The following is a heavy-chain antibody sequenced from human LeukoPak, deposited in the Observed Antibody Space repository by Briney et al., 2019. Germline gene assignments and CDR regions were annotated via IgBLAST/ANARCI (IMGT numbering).Heavy chain of an antibody. V-gene: IGHV4-4*02. D-gene: IGHD2-2*01. Sequence: PSGTLSLTCAVSGGSISSSNWWSWVRQPPGKGLEWIGEIYHSGSTNYNPSLKSRVTISVDKSKNQFSLKLSSVTAADTAVYYCAREGGGGCSSTSCPLDYWGQGTLVTVSS. CDR1: GGSISSSNW. CDR3: AREGGGGCSSTSCPLDY. J-gene: IGHJ4*02. CDR2: IYHSGST.